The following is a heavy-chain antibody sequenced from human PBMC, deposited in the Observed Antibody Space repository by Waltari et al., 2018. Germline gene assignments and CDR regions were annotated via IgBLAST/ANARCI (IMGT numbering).Heavy chain of an antibody. D-gene: IGHD4-17*01. Sequence: QVQLVQSGAEVKKPGAQVKVPCKAPGYPFTSYDTNWFRKATGQGLEWMGWMNPNSGNTGYAQKFQGRVTMTRNTSISTAYMELSSLRSEDTAVYYCARAGYGDYVSFDYWGQGTLVTVSS. CDR1: GYPFTSYD. CDR3: ARAGYGDYVSFDY. J-gene: IGHJ4*02. V-gene: IGHV1-8*02. CDR2: MNPNSGNT.